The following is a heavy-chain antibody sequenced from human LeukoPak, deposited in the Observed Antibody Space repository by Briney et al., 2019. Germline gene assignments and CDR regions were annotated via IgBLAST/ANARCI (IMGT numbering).Heavy chain of an antibody. D-gene: IGHD2-2*02. CDR3: ARATRSCSSTSCYNYYYYMDV. CDR2: IYYSGST. Sequence: SETLSLTCTVSGGSISSGDYYWSWIRQPPGKGLEWIGYIYYSGSTNYNPSLKSRVTISVDTSKIQFSLKMSSVTAADTAVYYCARATRSCSSTSCYNYYYYMDVWGKGTTVTVPS. J-gene: IGHJ6*03. V-gene: IGHV4-30-4*08. CDR1: GGSISSGDYY.